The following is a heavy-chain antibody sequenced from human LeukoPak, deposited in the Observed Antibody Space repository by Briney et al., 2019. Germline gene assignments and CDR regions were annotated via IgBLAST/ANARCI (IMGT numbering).Heavy chain of an antibody. V-gene: IGHV3-30*04. D-gene: IGHD1-26*01. CDR2: ISYDGSNK. CDR3: ARGRGIVAPSGY. J-gene: IGHJ4*02. CDR1: GFTFSSYA. Sequence: GGSLRLSCAASGFTFSSYAMHWVRQAPGKGLEWVAVISYDGSNKYYADSVKGRFTISRNNSKNTLYLQMNSLRAEDTAVYYCARGRGIVAPSGYWGRGTLVTVSS.